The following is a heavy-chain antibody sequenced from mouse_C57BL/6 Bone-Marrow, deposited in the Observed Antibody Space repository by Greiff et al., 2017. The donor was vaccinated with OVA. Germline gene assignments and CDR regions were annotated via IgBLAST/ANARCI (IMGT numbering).Heavy chain of an antibody. D-gene: IGHD1-1*01. V-gene: IGHV1-64*01. CDR3: ARWITTVVATDYFDY. CDR1: GYTFTSYW. Sequence: QVQLQQPGAELVKPGASVKLSCKASGYTFTSYWMHWVKQRPGQGLEWIGMIHPNSGSTNYNEKFKSKATLTEDKSSSTAYMQLSSLTSEDSAVYYCARWITTVVATDYFDYWGQGTTLTVSS. J-gene: IGHJ2*01. CDR2: IHPNSGST.